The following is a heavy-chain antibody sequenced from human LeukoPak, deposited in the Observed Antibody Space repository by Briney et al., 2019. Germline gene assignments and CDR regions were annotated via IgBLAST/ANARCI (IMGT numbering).Heavy chain of an antibody. CDR1: GFVFSTYW. J-gene: IGHJ4*02. D-gene: IGHD7-27*01. V-gene: IGHV3-7*01. CDR3: ASGLLPSVLTVFDF. Sequence: GGSLRLSCAASGFVFSTYWMSWVRQAPGNGLEWVAHINQDGSQKYYVDSVKGRFTISRGNARNSLYLQMNSLRAEDTAVYYCASGLLPSVLTVFDFWGLGTLVTVSS. CDR2: INQDGSQK.